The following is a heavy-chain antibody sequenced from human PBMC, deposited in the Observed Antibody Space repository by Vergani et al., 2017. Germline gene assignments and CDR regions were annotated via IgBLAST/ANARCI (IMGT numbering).Heavy chain of an antibody. Sequence: EVELVQSGPEMRKPGESLKISCKGSEYSFGNYWIGWVRQMTGKGLEWMGIIYPADSDTRYSPSFQGQVTISADKSISTAFLQWDSLKASDTALYYCARHTTYTDSCVQGTLVTVSS. V-gene: IGHV5-51*01. D-gene: IGHD1-1*01. CDR1: EYSFGNYW. J-gene: IGHJ4*02. CDR3: ARHTTYTDS. CDR2: IYPADSDT.